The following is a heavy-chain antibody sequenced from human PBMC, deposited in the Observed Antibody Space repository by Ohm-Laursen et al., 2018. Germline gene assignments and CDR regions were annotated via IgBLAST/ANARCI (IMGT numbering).Heavy chain of an antibody. V-gene: IGHV3-30*18. D-gene: IGHD4-11*01. CDR1: GFTFSTYG. Sequence: SLRLSCTASGFTFSTYGMHWVRQTAGKGLEWVAVISFDGSKKYYADSVKGRLTISRDNSKNTLYLQMNSLRTEDTAVYYCAEDRDDYSDAAGSDYWGQGTLVTVSS. J-gene: IGHJ4*02. CDR2: ISFDGSKK. CDR3: AEDRDDYSDAAGSDY.